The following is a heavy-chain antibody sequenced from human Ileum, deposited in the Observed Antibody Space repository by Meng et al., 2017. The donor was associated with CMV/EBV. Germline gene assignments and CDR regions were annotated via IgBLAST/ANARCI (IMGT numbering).Heavy chain of an antibody. D-gene: IGHD3-10*01. CDR2: ISSSSSYI. CDR3: ARVLELPYYYYGMDV. V-gene: IGHV3-21*01. Sequence: GSLRLSCAASGFTFSSYSMNWVRQAPGKGLEWVSSISSSSSYIYYADSVKGRFTISRDNAKNSLYLQMNSLRAEDTAVYYCARVLELPYYYYGMDVWGQGTTVTVSS. CDR1: GFTFSSYS. J-gene: IGHJ6*02.